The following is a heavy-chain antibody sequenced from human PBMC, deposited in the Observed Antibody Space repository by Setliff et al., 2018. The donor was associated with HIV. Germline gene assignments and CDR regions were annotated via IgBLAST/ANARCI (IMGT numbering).Heavy chain of an antibody. CDR3: ARLVRHDSSGYYLYYFDY. CDR2: IYHSGST. D-gene: IGHD3-22*01. Sequence: SETLSLTCAVSGYSISSGYYWGWIRQPPGKGLEWIGSIYHSGSTYYNPSLKSRVTISVDTSKNQFSLKLSSVTAADTAVYYCARLVRHDSSGYYLYYFDYWGQGTLVTGLL. CDR1: GYSISSGYY. J-gene: IGHJ4*02. V-gene: IGHV4-38-2*01.